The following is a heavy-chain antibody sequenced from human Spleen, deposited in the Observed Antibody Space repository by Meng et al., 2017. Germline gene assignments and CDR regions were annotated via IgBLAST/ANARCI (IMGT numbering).Heavy chain of an antibody. J-gene: IGHJ4*02. CDR2: IHPSGXX. CDR3: VKHSSDWSLDS. D-gene: IGHD6-19*01. V-gene: IGHV1-18*01. Sequence: QVQXXQSGAEVKKPGASVXVSCKASGYTYTHYQMDWXGXAPGPGPXXIGWIHPSGXXXYAQXXXGRVXXXTDTSTTTAYMEXXXLRSXDSALXXXVKHSSDWSLDSWGQGTLVTVSS. CDR1: GYTYTHYQ.